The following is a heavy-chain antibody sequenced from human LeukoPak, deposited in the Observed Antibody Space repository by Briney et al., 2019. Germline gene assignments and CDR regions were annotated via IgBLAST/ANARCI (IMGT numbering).Heavy chain of an antibody. CDR2: ISGGDT. V-gene: IGHV3-23*01. Sequence: GGSLRLSCAASGFTFSSYAMSWVRQAPGKGLEWVSAISGGDTFYADSVKGRFTTSRDNSKNTLYLQVNSLRAEDTAVYYCARREYDILTGYYSFDYWGQGTLVTVSS. CDR3: ARREYDILTGYYSFDY. D-gene: IGHD3-9*01. CDR1: GFTFSSYA. J-gene: IGHJ4*02.